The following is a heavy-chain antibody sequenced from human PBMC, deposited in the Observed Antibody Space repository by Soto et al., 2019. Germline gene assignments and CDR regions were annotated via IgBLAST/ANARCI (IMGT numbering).Heavy chain of an antibody. CDR2: INHSGST. CDR1: GGSFSGYY. Sequence: SETLSLTCAVYGGSFSGYYWSWIRQPPGKGLEWIGEINHSGSTNYNPSLKSRVTISVDTSKNQFSLKLSSVTAADKAVYYCAGEDYGGNLKADYWGQGTLVTVSS. J-gene: IGHJ4*02. CDR3: AGEDYGGNLKADY. V-gene: IGHV4-34*01. D-gene: IGHD4-17*01.